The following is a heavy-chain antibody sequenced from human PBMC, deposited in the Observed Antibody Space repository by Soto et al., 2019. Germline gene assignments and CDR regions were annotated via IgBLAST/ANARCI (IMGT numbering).Heavy chain of an antibody. CDR3: ARDGARGNYYDSSGSSWY. J-gene: IGHJ4*02. CDR1: GFTFSSYA. CDR2: ISYDGSNK. V-gene: IGHV3-30-3*01. D-gene: IGHD3-22*01. Sequence: QVQLVESGGGVVQPGRSLRLSCAASGFTFSSYAMHWVRQAPGKGLEWVAVISYDGSNKYYADSVKGRFTISRDNSKNTLYLQMNSLRAEDTAVYYCARDGARGNYYDSSGSSWYWGQGTLVTVSS.